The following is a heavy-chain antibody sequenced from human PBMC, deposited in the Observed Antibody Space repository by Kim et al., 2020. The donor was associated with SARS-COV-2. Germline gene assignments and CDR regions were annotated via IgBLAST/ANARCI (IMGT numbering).Heavy chain of an antibody. V-gene: IGHV3-7*03. J-gene: IGHJ4*02. CDR3: ARDGPAMMVDFDY. Sequence: YWDSVKGLVTIARDNVKDSLYLQMNSLRTEDTAVYYCARDGPAMMVDFDYWGQGTLVTVSS. D-gene: IGHD3-10*01.